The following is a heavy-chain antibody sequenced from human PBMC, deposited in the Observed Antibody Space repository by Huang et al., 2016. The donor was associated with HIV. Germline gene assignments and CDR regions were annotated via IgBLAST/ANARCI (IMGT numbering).Heavy chain of an antibody. CDR1: GYTFSNYD. D-gene: IGHD2-15*01. V-gene: IGHV1-8*01. J-gene: IGHJ4*02. Sequence: QVQLVQSGAEVKKTGASVKVSCKASGYTFSNYDINWGRQAPGQGLEWMGWMNPNSGNTGYARKFQGRVTMTRSTSISTAYMELSRLRFEDTAVYYCATLPPVNYGRSGGRVRDYWGQGSLVTVSS. CDR2: MNPNSGNT. CDR3: ATLPPVNYGRSGGRVRDY.